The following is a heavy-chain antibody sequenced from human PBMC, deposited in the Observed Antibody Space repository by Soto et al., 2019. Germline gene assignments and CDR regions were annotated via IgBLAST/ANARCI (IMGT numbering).Heavy chain of an antibody. V-gene: IGHV1-46*03. D-gene: IGHD3-22*01. CDR2: INPRSGKT. J-gene: IGHJ4*02. Sequence: VPLVQSGAEVKRPGASVKISCKASGDTLSTYYMHWARQAPGQGLEWMGIINPRSGKTNYPQKFQGRVTMTRDTSTTTVYMELSTLRSEDTAMYYCARGVGYSDSSGYPFDYWGQGTLVTVSS. CDR1: GDTLSTYY. CDR3: ARGVGYSDSSGYPFDY.